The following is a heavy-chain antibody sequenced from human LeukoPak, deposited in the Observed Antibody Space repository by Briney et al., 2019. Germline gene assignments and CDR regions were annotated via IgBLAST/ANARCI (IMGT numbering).Heavy chain of an antibody. CDR1: GFTFSSYG. J-gene: IGHJ6*02. CDR2: ISYDGSNK. Sequence: PGRSLRLSCAASGFTFSSYGMHWVRQTPGKGLEWVAVISYDGSNKDYADSVKGRFTISRDNSKNTLYLQMNSLRAEDTAVYYCAKGSYDSSGYDYYGMDVWGQGTTVTVSS. D-gene: IGHD3-22*01. V-gene: IGHV3-30*18. CDR3: AKGSYDSSGYDYYGMDV.